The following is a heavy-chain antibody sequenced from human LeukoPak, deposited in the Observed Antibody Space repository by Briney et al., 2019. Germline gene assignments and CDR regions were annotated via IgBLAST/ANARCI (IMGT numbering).Heavy chain of an antibody. D-gene: IGHD2-2*01. CDR3: ARDVVVVPAATHYGMDV. CDR1: GGSFSDYF. J-gene: IGHJ6*02. V-gene: IGHV4-34*01. Sequence: PSETLSLTCAVYGGSFSDYFWGWIRQPPGKGLEWIGEINHSGRTYYSPSLKSRVTISVDTSKNQFSLNLSSVTAADTAVYYCARDVVVVPAATHYGMDVWGQGTTVTVSS. CDR2: INHSGRT.